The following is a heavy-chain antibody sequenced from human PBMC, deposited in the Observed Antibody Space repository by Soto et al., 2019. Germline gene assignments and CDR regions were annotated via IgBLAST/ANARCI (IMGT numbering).Heavy chain of an antibody. D-gene: IGHD2-15*01. CDR1: GFNFHSYT. J-gene: IGHJ6*02. CDR3: ARDCSGGSCYPGMDV. V-gene: IGHV3-21*01. Sequence: EVQLVASGGGLVKPGGSLRLSCAASGFNFHSYTINWVRQAPGKRLEWLSSISSSGYIFSTDSVRGRFTISRDNAKNSVYLQINSLRAEDTAVYFCARDCSGGSCYPGMDVWGQGTTVTVSS. CDR2: ISSSGYI.